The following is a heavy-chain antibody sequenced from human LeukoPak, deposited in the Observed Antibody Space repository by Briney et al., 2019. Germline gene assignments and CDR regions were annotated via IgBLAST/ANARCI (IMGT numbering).Heavy chain of an antibody. J-gene: IGHJ4*02. CDR2: ISDSGGGT. D-gene: IGHD3-16*01. V-gene: IGHV3-23*01. Sequence: PGGSLRLSRAASGFTLTKFAISSVPPAPGKGLKWVSAISDSGGGTFYAVSVKGRFTISRDNSKNTLYLQMNSLRAENTAVYYCAKVGVGWVAFEYWGQGTLVTVS. CDR1: GFTLTKFA. CDR3: AKVGVGWVAFEY.